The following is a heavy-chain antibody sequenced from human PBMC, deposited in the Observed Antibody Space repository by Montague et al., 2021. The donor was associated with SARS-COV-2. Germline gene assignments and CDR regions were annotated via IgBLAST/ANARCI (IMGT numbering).Heavy chain of an antibody. CDR2: ISYSGRT. CDR3: ASSYYYGSGTYVYNYYMDV. D-gene: IGHD3-10*01. Sequence: SETQSLTCTVSGGSVSSSPYYWGWIRQPPGRGLEWVGSISYSGRTYFXXXLKSRLTISVDSSENQFSLRLSSVTAADTAVYYCASSYYYGSGTYVYNYYMDVWGKGTTVTVSS. V-gene: IGHV4-39*01. J-gene: IGHJ6*03. CDR1: GGSVSSSPYY.